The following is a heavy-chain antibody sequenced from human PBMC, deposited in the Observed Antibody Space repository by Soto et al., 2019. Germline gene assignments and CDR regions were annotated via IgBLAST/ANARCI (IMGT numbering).Heavy chain of an antibody. CDR1: GFTFSSYW. J-gene: IGHJ6*02. Sequence: LRLSCAASGFTFSSYWMSWVRQAPGKGLEWVANIKQDGSEKYYVDSVKGRFTISRDNAKNSLYLQMNSLRAEDTAVYYCARDPIVLMVYAPRDYYYYYGMDVWGQGTTVTVSS. D-gene: IGHD2-8*01. V-gene: IGHV3-7*01. CDR3: ARDPIVLMVYAPRDYYYYYGMDV. CDR2: IKQDGSEK.